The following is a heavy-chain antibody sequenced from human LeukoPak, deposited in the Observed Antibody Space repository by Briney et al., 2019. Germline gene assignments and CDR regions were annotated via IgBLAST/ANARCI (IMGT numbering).Heavy chain of an antibody. CDR1: GFTFSSYA. J-gene: IGHJ4*02. V-gene: IGHV3-30-3*01. CDR3: AREAAGEVY. Sequence: GGSLRLSCAASGFTFSSYAMHWVRQAPGKGLEWVAVISYDGSNKYYADSVKGRFTISRDNSKNTLYLQMNSLRAEDTAVYYCAREAAGEVYWGQGTLVTVSS. CDR2: ISYDGSNK.